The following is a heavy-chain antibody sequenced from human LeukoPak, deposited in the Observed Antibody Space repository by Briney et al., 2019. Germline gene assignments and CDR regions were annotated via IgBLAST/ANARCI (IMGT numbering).Heavy chain of an antibody. J-gene: IGHJ4*02. Sequence: GGSLRLSCAASGFTFSSYSMNWVRQAPGKGLEWVSAISGSGGSTYYADSVKGRFTISRDNSKNTLYLQMNSLRAEDTAVYYCAKTIGYYGSGAPDYWGQGTLVTVSS. CDR2: ISGSGGST. V-gene: IGHV3-23*01. D-gene: IGHD3-10*01. CDR3: AKTIGYYGSGAPDY. CDR1: GFTFSSYS.